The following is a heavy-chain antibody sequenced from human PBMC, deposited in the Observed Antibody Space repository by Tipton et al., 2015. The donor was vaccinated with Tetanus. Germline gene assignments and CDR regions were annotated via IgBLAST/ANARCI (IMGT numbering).Heavy chain of an antibody. CDR2: MKLNDDYT. D-gene: IGHD3-10*01. V-gene: IGHV1-46*02. CDR1: GYTFNTFG. J-gene: IGHJ4*02. CDR3: ARDGSKWMFDY. Sequence: QSGAEVKKPGASVKASCKASGYTFNTFGISWVRQAPGQGLEWMGIMKLNDDYTYYAQKFQGRVTMTRDTSTSTVYMEVSSLRSEDTAVYFCARDGSKWMFDYWGQGTVVIVSS.